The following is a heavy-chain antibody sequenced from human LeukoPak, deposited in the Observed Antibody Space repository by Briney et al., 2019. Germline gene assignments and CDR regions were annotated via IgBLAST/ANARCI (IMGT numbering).Heavy chain of an antibody. Sequence: GGSLRLSCAASGFTFSSYEMNWVRQAPGKGLEWVSVIYSGGSTYYADSVKGRFTISRDNSKNTLYLQMNSLRAEDTAVYYCARLGSGSYHTPGYFDYWGQGTLVTVSS. CDR1: GFTFSSYE. V-gene: IGHV3-66*01. D-gene: IGHD1-26*01. CDR3: ARLGSGSYHTPGYFDY. CDR2: IYSGGST. J-gene: IGHJ4*02.